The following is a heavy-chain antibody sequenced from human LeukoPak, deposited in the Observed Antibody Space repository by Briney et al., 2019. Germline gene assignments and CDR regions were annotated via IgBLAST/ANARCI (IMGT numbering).Heavy chain of an antibody. CDR3: AKKGLGLSHYFDY. Sequence: GGSLRLSCAASGFTFDYYEMNWVRQAPGKGLEWVSSITRTSIYIYYADSVKGRFTISRDNSKNTLYLQINSLRAEDTAVYYCAKKGLGLSHYFDYWGQGTLVTVSS. J-gene: IGHJ4*02. CDR2: ITRTSIYI. V-gene: IGHV3-21*04. CDR1: GFTFDYYE. D-gene: IGHD3-16*02.